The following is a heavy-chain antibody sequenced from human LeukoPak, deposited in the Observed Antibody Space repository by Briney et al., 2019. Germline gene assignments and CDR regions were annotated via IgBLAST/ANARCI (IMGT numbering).Heavy chain of an antibody. V-gene: IGHV3-23*01. CDR2: ITGSGDNT. CDR1: GFAFSSYA. Sequence: GGSLRLSCSASGFAFSSYAMHWVRQAPGKGLEWVSTITGSGDNTYYADSVKGRFTISRDNSKNTLYLQMSSLRAEDTAVYYCARGGYTGSYFDNWFDPWGQGTLVTVSS. D-gene: IGHD1-26*01. J-gene: IGHJ5*02. CDR3: ARGGYTGSYFDNWFDP.